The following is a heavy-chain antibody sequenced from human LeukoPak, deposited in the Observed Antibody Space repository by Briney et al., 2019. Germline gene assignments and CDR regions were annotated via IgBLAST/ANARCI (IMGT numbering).Heavy chain of an antibody. CDR2: IYSGGST. CDR1: GFTFSTSW. D-gene: IGHD3-16*01. J-gene: IGHJ4*02. V-gene: IGHV3-66*01. Sequence: GGSLRLSCAASGFTFSTSWMHWVRQAPGKGLEWVSVIYSGGSTYYADSVKGRFTISRDNSKNTLYLQMNSLRVEDTAVYYCARGGYYFDYWGQGTLVTVSS. CDR3: ARGGYYFDY.